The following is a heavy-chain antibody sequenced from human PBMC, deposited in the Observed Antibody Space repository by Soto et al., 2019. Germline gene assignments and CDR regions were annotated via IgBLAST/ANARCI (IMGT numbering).Heavy chain of an antibody. J-gene: IGHJ4*02. CDR2: ISYDGSNK. CDR3: AGGQYYFDC. Sequence: QVQLVESGGGVVQPGRSLRLSCAASGFPFSSYGMHWVRQAPGKGLEWVAHISYDGSNKHYTDSVKGRFTIARDNSKNMLYLPMSSLRAEDTAVYYCAGGQYYFDCCGQGTRVSVSS. CDR1: GFPFSSYG. V-gene: IGHV3-30*03. D-gene: IGHD2-15*01.